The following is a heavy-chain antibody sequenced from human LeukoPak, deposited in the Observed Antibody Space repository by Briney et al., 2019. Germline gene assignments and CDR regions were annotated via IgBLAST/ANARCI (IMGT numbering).Heavy chain of an antibody. CDR3: RYYDNSVLPPFDN. D-gene: IGHD3-22*01. Sequence: PGGSLRLSCAASGFTFSTFWMHWVRQAPGKGLEWVSRINSAGTNTSYADSVRGRFTISRDNAKNTLFLQMNSLRDEDTAIYYCRYYDNSVLPPFDNWGQGTLVTVSS. CDR2: INSAGTNT. J-gene: IGHJ4*02. CDR1: GFTFSTFW. V-gene: IGHV3-74*01.